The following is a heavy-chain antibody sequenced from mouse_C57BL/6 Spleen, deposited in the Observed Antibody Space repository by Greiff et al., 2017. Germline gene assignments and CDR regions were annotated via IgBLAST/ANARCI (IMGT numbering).Heavy chain of an antibody. CDR2: IFPGSGST. J-gene: IGHJ3*01. CDR3: ASSYYSLPWFAY. D-gene: IGHD2-12*01. Sequence: VQLQQSGAELMKPGASVKLSCKATGYTFPGYWIEWVKQRPGHGLEWIGEIFPGSGSTKYNEKFKGKATFTAETSSNTAYMQLSSLTTKDSAIYYCASSYYSLPWFAYWGQGTLVTVSA. CDR1: GYTFPGYW. V-gene: IGHV1-9*01.